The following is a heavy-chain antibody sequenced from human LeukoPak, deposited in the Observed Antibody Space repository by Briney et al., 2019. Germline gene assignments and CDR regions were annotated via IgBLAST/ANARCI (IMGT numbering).Heavy chain of an antibody. CDR3: ARAGSFWHYVY. D-gene: IGHD1-7*01. J-gene: IGHJ4*02. V-gene: IGHV3-7*01. CDR2: IKQDGSEK. CDR1: GFTFSGFW. Sequence: GGSLRLSCGASGFTFSGFWMSWVRQTPGKGLEWVANIKQDGSEKYYVDSVKGRFTISRDNAKNSLSLQMNGLRVEDTAVYYCARAGSFWHYVYWGQGTLVTVSS.